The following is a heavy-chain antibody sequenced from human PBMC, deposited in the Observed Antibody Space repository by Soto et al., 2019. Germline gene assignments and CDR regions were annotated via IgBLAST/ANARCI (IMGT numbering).Heavy chain of an antibody. CDR1: GYTFTKYG. V-gene: IGHV1-18*04. J-gene: IGHJ6*02. D-gene: IGHD2-2*02. CDR3: SRARYCTSPSCYNHYYYGMDI. Sequence: GASVKVSCKASGYTFTKYGITWVRQAPGQGLEWMGWIGVYNGKTNYARKLQGRVIMTADTSASTAYMELRSLRSDDTAVYYCSRARYCTSPSCYNHYYYGMDIWGQGTTVTVSS. CDR2: IGVYNGKT.